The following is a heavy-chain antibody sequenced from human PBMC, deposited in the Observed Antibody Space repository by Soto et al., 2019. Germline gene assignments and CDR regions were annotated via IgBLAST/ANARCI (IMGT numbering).Heavy chain of an antibody. J-gene: IGHJ4*02. D-gene: IGHD4-17*01. V-gene: IGHV4-61*01. Sequence: QVQLQESGPGLLKPSETLSLTCSVSGGSVSDKTYYWSWIRQPPGKRLEWIGYVYYSGTTHYNPSLKGRVTMSVDLSKNRFSLRLSSVTTADTALYYCARTTAVPNTLRSRYFFDYWGQGTLVTVSS. CDR2: VYYSGTT. CDR1: GGSVSDKTYY. CDR3: ARTTAVPNTLRSRYFFDY.